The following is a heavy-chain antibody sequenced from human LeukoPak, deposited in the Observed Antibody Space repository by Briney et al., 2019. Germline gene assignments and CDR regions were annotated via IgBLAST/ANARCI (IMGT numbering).Heavy chain of an antibody. CDR2: IWYDGSNK. CDR3: ARDPLFYGDYGIDY. CDR1: GFTFSSYG. J-gene: IGHJ4*02. D-gene: IGHD4-17*01. V-gene: IGHV3-33*01. Sequence: PGGSLRLSCAASGFTFSSYGMHWVRQAPGKGLEWVAVIWYDGSNKYYADSVKGRFTISRDNSKNTLYLQMNSLRAEDTAVYYCARDPLFYGDYGIDYWGQGTLVTVSS.